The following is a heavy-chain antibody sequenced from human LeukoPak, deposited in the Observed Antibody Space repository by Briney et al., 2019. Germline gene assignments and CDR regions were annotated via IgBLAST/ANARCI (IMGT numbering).Heavy chain of an antibody. CDR3: TRGASGYGNFDY. J-gene: IGHJ4*02. V-gene: IGHV3-74*01. Sequence: QPGGSLRISCAASGFSVGGYWMHRVRQGPGMGLAWVSRINSDGSSISYADSVKGRFSISRDNAKNTLYLQMNSLRAEDTAVYYCTRGASGYGNFDYWGQGTLVTVSS. D-gene: IGHD5-12*01. CDR1: GFSVGGYW. CDR2: INSDGSSI.